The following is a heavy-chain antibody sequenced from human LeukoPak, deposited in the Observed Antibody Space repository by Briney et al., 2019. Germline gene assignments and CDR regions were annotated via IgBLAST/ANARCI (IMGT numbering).Heavy chain of an antibody. CDR1: GYTFTSYY. CDR3: ARELLWFGDSGGAFDI. V-gene: IGHV1-46*01. J-gene: IGHJ3*02. Sequence: ASVKVSCKASGYTFTSYYMHWVRQAPGQGLEWMGIINPSGGSTSYAQKFQGRVTMTRDMSTSTVYMELSSLRSEDTAVYYCARELLWFGDSGGAFDIWGQGTMVTVSS. D-gene: IGHD3-10*01. CDR2: INPSGGST.